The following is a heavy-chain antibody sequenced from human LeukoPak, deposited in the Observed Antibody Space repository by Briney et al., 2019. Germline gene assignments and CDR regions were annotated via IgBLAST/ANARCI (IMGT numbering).Heavy chain of an antibody. J-gene: IGHJ4*02. V-gene: IGHV1-2*02. D-gene: IGHD2-2*01. Sequence: WASVKVSCKASGYTFTGYYMHWVRQAPGQGLEWMGWINPNSGGSNYAKKFQGRVTLTRATSISTASMELSRLRSDDTDVYYCARPGCSSNSCYYYFDYWGQGPLVTVSS. CDR1: GYTFTGYY. CDR3: ARPGCSSNSCYYYFDY. CDR2: INPNSGGS.